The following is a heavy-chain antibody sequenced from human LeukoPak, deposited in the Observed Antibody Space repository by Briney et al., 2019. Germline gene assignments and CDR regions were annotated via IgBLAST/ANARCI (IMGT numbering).Heavy chain of an antibody. CDR2: TKSDGST. V-gene: IGHV3-74*01. D-gene: IGHD3-3*01. J-gene: IGHJ1*01. Sequence: GGSLRLSCAASGFTFSTYWMHWVRQAPGKGLVWVSRTKSDGSTNYADSVKGRFTISGDNAKNTLSLQMNSLRPEDTGVYYCARAPSEIGGYYPEYFRHWGQGTLVTVSS. CDR1: GFTFSTYW. CDR3: ARAPSEIGGYYPEYFRH.